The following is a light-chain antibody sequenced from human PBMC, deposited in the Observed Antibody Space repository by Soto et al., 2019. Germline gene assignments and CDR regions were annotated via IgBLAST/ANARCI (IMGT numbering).Light chain of an antibody. Sequence: EIVLTQSPATLSLSPGERATLSCRASQGVSSYLAWYQQKPGQAPRLLIYGASTRATGIPARFSGSGSGTEFTLTISSLQSEDFAVYYCQHYNNWPLTFGGGTKVDIK. CDR2: GAS. CDR1: QGVSSY. V-gene: IGKV3-15*01. J-gene: IGKJ4*01. CDR3: QHYNNWPLT.